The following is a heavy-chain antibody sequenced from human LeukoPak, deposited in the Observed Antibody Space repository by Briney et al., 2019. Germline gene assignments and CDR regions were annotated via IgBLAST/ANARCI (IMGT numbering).Heavy chain of an antibody. CDR2: IYTSGST. CDR1: GGSISSGSYY. D-gene: IGHD3-3*01. Sequence: SQTLSLTCTVSGGSISSGSYYWSWIRQPAGKGLEWIGRIYTSGSTNYNPSLKSRGTISVDTSKNHFSLKLSSVTAADTAVYYCARSYYDFWSGYYYYYYMAVWGKGTTVTVSS. J-gene: IGHJ6*03. CDR3: ARSYYDFWSGYYYYYYMAV. V-gene: IGHV4-61*02.